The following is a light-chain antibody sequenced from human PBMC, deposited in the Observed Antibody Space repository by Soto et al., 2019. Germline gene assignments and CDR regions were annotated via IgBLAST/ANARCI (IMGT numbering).Light chain of an antibody. Sequence: QSVLTQPASVSGSPGQSVTISCTGTSSDIGAYNYVSWYQQHPGKAPKLMIYDVNIRPSGVSNRFSGSKSGNTASLTISGLQAEDEADYYCTSWATSNTMIFGGGTKVTVL. CDR1: SSDIGAYNY. J-gene: IGLJ2*01. CDR3: TSWATSNTMI. CDR2: DVN. V-gene: IGLV2-14*03.